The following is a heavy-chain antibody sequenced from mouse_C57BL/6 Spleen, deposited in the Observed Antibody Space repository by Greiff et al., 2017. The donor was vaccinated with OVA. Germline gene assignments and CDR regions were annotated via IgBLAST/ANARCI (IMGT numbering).Heavy chain of an antibody. CDR1: GYTFTSYW. Sequence: VQLQQPGAELVKPGASVKLSCKASGYTFTSYWMHWVKQRPGQGLEWIGMIHPNSGSTNYNEKFKSKATLTVDKSSSTAYMQLSSLTSEDSAVYYCARSMHYSDSAWFAYWGQGTLVTVSA. CDR2: IHPNSGST. CDR3: ARSMHYSDSAWFAY. J-gene: IGHJ3*01. D-gene: IGHD2-12*01. V-gene: IGHV1-64*01.